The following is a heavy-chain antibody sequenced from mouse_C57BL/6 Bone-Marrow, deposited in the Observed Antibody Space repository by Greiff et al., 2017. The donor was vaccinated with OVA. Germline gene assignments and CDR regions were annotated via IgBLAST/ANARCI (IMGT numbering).Heavy chain of an antibody. J-gene: IGHJ3*01. Sequence: EVKVVESGGGLVKPGGSLKLSCAASGFTFSDYGMHWVRQAPEKGLEWVAYISSGSSTIYYADTVKGRFTISRDNAKNTLFLQMTSLRSEDTAMYYCAREIYYDYDGPWFAYWGQGTLVTVSA. V-gene: IGHV5-17*01. CDR2: ISSGSSTI. CDR1: GFTFSDYG. D-gene: IGHD2-4*01. CDR3: AREIYYDYDGPWFAY.